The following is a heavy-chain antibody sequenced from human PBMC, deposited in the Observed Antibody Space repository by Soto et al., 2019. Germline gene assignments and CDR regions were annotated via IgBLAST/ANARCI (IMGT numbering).Heavy chain of an antibody. D-gene: IGHD2-15*01. V-gene: IGHV3-7*01. J-gene: IGHJ4*02. Sequence: EVQLVESGGGLVQPGGSLRLSCAASGFTFSNYWMSWVRQAPGKGLEWVANIKQDGSEKYYVDSVKGRFTISRDNAKNSLYLQMNSLRVEDTAVYYCARVGVGTGIDYWGQGTLVTVSS. CDR3: ARVGVGTGIDY. CDR2: IKQDGSEK. CDR1: GFTFSNYW.